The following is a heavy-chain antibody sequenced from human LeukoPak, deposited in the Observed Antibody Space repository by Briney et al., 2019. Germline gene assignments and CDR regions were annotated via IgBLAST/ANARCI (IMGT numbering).Heavy chain of an antibody. CDR1: GYTFTGYY. CDR3: ARAALRLSGSYYRNDY. CDR2: INPNSGGT. V-gene: IGHV1-2*02. D-gene: IGHD1-26*01. J-gene: IGHJ4*02. Sequence: GASVKVSCKASGYTFTGYYMHWVRQAPGQGLEWMGWINPNSGGTNYAQKFQGRVTMTRDTSISTAYMELSRLRSDDTAVYYCARAALRLSGSYYRNDYWGQGTLVTVSS.